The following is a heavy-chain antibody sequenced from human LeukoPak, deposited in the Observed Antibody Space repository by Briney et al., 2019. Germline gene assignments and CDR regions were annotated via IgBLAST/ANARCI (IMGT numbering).Heavy chain of an antibody. Sequence: PGGSLRLSCAASGFTFSSYAMHWVRQAPGKGLEWVAVISYDGSNKYYADSVKGRFTISRDNSKNTLYLQMNSLRAEDTGVYYCASPWKYWGQGTLVTVSS. V-gene: IGHV3-30*01. CDR2: ISYDGSNK. D-gene: IGHD1-1*01. CDR3: ASPWKY. J-gene: IGHJ4*02. CDR1: GFTFSSYA.